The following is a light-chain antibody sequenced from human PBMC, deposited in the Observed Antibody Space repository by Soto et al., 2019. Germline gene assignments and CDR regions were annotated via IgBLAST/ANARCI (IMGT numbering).Light chain of an antibody. CDR3: CSYAGSYTWV. V-gene: IGLV2-11*01. Sequence: QSVLTQPRSVSGSPGQSVTISCTGTSSDVGGYNYVSWYRQHPGKAPKLMIYDVSKRPSGVPDRFSGSKSGTTASLTISGLQAEDEADYYCCSYAGSYTWVFVTGTKVTVL. J-gene: IGLJ1*01. CDR2: DVS. CDR1: SSDVGGYNY.